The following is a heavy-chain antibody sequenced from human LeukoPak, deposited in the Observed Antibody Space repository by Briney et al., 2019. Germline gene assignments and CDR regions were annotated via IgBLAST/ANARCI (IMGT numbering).Heavy chain of an antibody. J-gene: IGHJ4*02. CDR2: ISGSGGST. V-gene: IGHV3-23*01. Sequence: GGSLRLSCAASGFTFSSYAMSWVRQAPGKGLEWVSAISGSGGSTYYADSVKGRFTISRDNSKNTLYLQMNSLRAEDTAVYYXXXXXXXXSSGYYPPLSPFDYWGQGTLVTVSS. D-gene: IGHD3-22*01. CDR3: XXXXXXXSSGYYPPLSPFDY. CDR1: GFTFSSYA.